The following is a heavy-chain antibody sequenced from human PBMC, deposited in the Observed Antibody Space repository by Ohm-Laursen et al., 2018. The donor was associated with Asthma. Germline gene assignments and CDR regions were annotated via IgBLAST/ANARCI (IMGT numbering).Heavy chain of an antibody. CDR1: GDKFSAYY. V-gene: IGHV4-34*08. CDR2: ITHAGYA. Sequence: GTLSLTCAASGDKFSAYYFSWIRQLPGQGLEWIGQITHAGYANYKASLESRVTISVDTSKEQFSLNVNSVTDADTAVYFCVASRQPAWGWDLWGQGTLVTVAS. CDR3: VASRQPAWGWDL. D-gene: IGHD1-26*01. J-gene: IGHJ4*02.